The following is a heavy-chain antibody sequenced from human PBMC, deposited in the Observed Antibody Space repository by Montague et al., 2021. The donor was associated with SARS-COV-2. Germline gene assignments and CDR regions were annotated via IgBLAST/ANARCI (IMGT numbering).Heavy chain of an antibody. CDR1: GGSISSGSHY. Sequence: TLSLTCTVSGGSISSGSHYWSWTRQPAGEGLEWIGRIDTSGNTKYISSLKSRVTISVDTSKNQFSLKLSSVTAADTAVYYCARRIDYYGIDVWGQGTTVTVFS. J-gene: IGHJ6*02. CDR2: IDTSGNT. V-gene: IGHV4-61*02. D-gene: IGHD1-26*01. CDR3: ARRIDYYGIDV.